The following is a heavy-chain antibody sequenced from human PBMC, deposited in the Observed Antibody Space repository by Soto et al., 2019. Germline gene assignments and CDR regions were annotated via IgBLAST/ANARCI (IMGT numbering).Heavy chain of an antibody. Sequence: ASVKVSCKASGYTFTTYGISWVRQAPGQGLEWMGWINGYNGNTDYPQKLQGRVTMTTDTSTSTAYMGLRSLRSDDTAVYYCAIDPAYYYDSSGRWFDPWGQGTLVTVSS. V-gene: IGHV1-18*01. CDR2: INGYNGNT. D-gene: IGHD3-22*01. J-gene: IGHJ5*02. CDR1: GYTFTTYG. CDR3: AIDPAYYYDSSGRWFDP.